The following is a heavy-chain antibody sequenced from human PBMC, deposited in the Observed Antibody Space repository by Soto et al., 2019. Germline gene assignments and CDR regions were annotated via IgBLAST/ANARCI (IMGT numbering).Heavy chain of an antibody. CDR3: ALSGYDYPYYYYYGMDV. V-gene: IGHV1-69*01. CDR2: IIPIFGTA. D-gene: IGHD5-12*01. CDR1: GGTFSSYA. Sequence: QVQLVQSGAEVKKPGSSVKVSCKASGGTFSSYAISWVRQAPGQGLEWMGGIIPIFGTANYAQKFQGRVTITADESTSTAYMELSSLRSEDMAVYYCALSGYDYPYYYYYGMDVWGQGTTVTVSS. J-gene: IGHJ6*02.